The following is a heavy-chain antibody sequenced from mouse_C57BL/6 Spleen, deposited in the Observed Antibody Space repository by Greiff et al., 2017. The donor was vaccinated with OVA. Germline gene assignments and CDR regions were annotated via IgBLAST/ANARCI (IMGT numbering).Heavy chain of an antibody. Sequence: VQLQQPGAELVRPGTSVKLSCKASGYTFTSYWMHWVKQRPGQGLEWIGVIDPSDSYTNYNQKFKGKATLTVDTSSSTAYMQLSSLTSEDSAVYYCARVEHYYGSSWYFDVWGTGTTVTVSS. CDR1: GYTFTSYW. D-gene: IGHD1-1*01. CDR3: ARVEHYYGSSWYFDV. J-gene: IGHJ1*03. CDR2: IDPSDSYT. V-gene: IGHV1-59*01.